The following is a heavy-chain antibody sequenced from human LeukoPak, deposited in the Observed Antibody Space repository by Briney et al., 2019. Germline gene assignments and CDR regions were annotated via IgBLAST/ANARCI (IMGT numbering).Heavy chain of an antibody. CDR3: ARAVRFLERLIPYMDV. D-gene: IGHD3-3*01. V-gene: IGHV1-8*01. CDR1: GYTFTSYD. Sequence: ASVKVSCKASGYTFTSYDINWVRQATGQGLEWMGWMNPNSGNTGYAQKFQGRVTMTRSTSTSTAYMELSSLRSEDTAVYYCARAVRFLERLIPYMDVWGKGTTVTVSS. J-gene: IGHJ6*03. CDR2: MNPNSGNT.